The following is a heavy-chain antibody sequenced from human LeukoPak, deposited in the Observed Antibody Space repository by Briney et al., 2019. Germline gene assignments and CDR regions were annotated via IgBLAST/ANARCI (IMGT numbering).Heavy chain of an antibody. D-gene: IGHD6-6*01. CDR3: ARGPSSNWSGLDF. V-gene: IGHV3-74*01. CDR1: GFSFSGHW. CDR2: ISPTGSTT. Sequence: GGSLRLSCAASGFSFSGHWMHWARQLPGKGLVWVSRISPTGSTTSYADSVKGRFTVSRDNAKNTLYLQVNNPRAEDTAVYYCARGPSSNWSGLDFWGQGALVTVSS. J-gene: IGHJ4*02.